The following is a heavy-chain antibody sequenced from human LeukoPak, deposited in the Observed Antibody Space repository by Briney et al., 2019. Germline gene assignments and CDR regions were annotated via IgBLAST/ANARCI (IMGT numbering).Heavy chain of an antibody. J-gene: IGHJ4*02. Sequence: ASVKVSCKASGYTFTGYYMHWVRQAPGQGLEWMGWMNPNSGNTGYAQKFQGRVTITRNTSISTAYMELSRLGSDDTAVYYCAREIGITGTTDHFDYWGQGTLVTVSS. CDR2: MNPNSGNT. CDR3: AREIGITGTTDHFDY. V-gene: IGHV1-8*03. D-gene: IGHD1-20*01. CDR1: GYTFTGYY.